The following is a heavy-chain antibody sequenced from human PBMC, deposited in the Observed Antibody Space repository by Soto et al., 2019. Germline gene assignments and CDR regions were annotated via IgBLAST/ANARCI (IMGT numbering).Heavy chain of an antibody. CDR3: ARTGYSSGWYNSWFHY. CDR1: GFTFSSYA. D-gene: IGHD6-19*01. J-gene: IGHJ4*02. Sequence: QVQLVESGGGVVQPGRSLRLSCAASGFTFSSYAMHWVRQAPGKGLEWVAVISYDGSNKYYADSVKGRFTISRDNSKNTRDLQMNSLRAEDMAVYYCARTGYSSGWYNSWFHYWGQGTLVTVSS. V-gene: IGHV3-30-3*01. CDR2: ISYDGSNK.